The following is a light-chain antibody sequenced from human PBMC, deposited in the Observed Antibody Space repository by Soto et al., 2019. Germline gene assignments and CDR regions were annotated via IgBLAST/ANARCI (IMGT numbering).Light chain of an antibody. CDR1: RSISSW. CDR2: AAS. CDR3: QQSYSTPRT. J-gene: IGKJ1*01. Sequence: DIQMTQSPSSLSPSVGDRVTITCRASRSISSWLAWYQQKPGKAPKLLIYAASSLQSGVPSRFSGSGSGTDFTLTISSLQPEDFATYYCQQSYSTPRTFGQGTKVDIK. V-gene: IGKV1-39*01.